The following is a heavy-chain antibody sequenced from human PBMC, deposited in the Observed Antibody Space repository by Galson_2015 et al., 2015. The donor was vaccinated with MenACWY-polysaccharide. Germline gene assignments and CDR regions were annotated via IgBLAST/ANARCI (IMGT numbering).Heavy chain of an antibody. CDR3: ARVGYASSSTDY. V-gene: IGHV3-7*01. J-gene: IGHJ4*02. CDR1: GFTFSNYW. Sequence: SLRLSCAASGFTFSNYWMSWVRQAPGKGLEWVANINQDGTVKYYVDSVKGRFTISRDNAKNSLYVQMNSLRGEGTAVYYCARVGYASSSTDYWGQGTLVTVSS. D-gene: IGHD6-6*01. CDR2: INQDGTVK.